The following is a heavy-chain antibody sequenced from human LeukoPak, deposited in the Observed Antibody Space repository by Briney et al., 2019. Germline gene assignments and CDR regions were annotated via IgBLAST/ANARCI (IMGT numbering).Heavy chain of an antibody. V-gene: IGHV5-51*01. CDR3: ARQRRDGSVSFDY. J-gene: IGHJ4*02. CDR1: GYSFTSFW. CDR2: IYPGDSET. Sequence: GESLKISCQGFGYSFTSFWIGWVRQMPGKGLEWMGIIYPGDSETRYIPSFQGQVTFSGDKSINTAYLQWSSLKASDTAMYYCARQRRDGSVSFDYWGQGTLVTVSS. D-gene: IGHD5-24*01.